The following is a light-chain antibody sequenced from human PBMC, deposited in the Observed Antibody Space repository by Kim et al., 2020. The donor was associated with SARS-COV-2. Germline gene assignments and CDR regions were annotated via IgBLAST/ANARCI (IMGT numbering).Light chain of an antibody. CDR1: SGHSTYI. J-gene: IGLJ3*02. V-gene: IGLV4-60*03. CDR3: ETWDTNTRV. Sequence: SSVKLTCTLSSGHSTYIIAWHQQQPGKAPRFLMKLEESGSYNKGSGVPDRFSGSRSGADRYLTISNLQSEDEADYYCETWDTNTRVFGGGTQLTVL. CDR2: LEESGSY.